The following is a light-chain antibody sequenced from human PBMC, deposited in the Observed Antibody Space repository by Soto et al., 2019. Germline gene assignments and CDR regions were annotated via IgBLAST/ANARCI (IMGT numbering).Light chain of an antibody. Sequence: EIVMTQSPATLSVSPGDRATLSCRADQSVRSNLAWYQQRPGQAPRLLIYGASTRAAGVPVRFSGSGAGTEFTLTISSLQSEDFAVYYCQQYDNWPPRTFGQGTKVDIK. CDR2: GAS. J-gene: IGKJ1*01. CDR3: QQYDNWPPRT. CDR1: QSVRSN. V-gene: IGKV3-15*01.